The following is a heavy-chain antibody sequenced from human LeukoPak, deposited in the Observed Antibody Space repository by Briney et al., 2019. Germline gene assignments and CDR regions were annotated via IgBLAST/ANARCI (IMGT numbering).Heavy chain of an antibody. Sequence: GASVKVSCKASGYTFTSYGISRVRQAPGQGLEWMGWISAYNGNTNYAQKLQGRVTMTTDTSTSTAYMELRSLRSDDTAVYYCARATISTRSYYYYGMDVWGQGTTVTVSS. CDR3: ARATISTRSYYYYGMDV. V-gene: IGHV1-18*01. J-gene: IGHJ6*02. D-gene: IGHD2-2*01. CDR1: GYTFTSYG. CDR2: ISAYNGNT.